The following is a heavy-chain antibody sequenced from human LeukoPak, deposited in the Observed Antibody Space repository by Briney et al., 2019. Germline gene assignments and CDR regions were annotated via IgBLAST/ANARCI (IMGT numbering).Heavy chain of an antibody. J-gene: IGHJ4*02. D-gene: IGHD2-2*01. CDR1: GGSFSGYY. CDR3: ATQTPSTSFHNGFDY. CDR2: INHSGST. V-gene: IGHV4-34*01. Sequence: RPSETLSLTCAVYGGSFSGYYWSWIRQPPGKGREWIGEINHSGSTNYNPSLKSRVTISVDTSKNQFSLKLSSVTAADTAVYYCATQTPSTSFHNGFDYWGQGTLVTVSS.